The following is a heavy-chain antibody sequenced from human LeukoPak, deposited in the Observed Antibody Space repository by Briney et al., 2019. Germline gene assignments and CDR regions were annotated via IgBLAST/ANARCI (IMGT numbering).Heavy chain of an antibody. CDR1: GYTFTSYG. Sequence: SVKVSCKASGYTFTSYGISWVRQAPGQGLEWMGWISAYNGNTNYAQKLQGRVTMTTDTSTSTAYMELRSLRSDDTAVYYCARDPTHYYDSSGYYYVDYWGQGTLVTVSS. J-gene: IGHJ4*02. D-gene: IGHD3-22*01. CDR3: ARDPTHYYDSSGYYYVDY. CDR2: ISAYNGNT. V-gene: IGHV1-18*01.